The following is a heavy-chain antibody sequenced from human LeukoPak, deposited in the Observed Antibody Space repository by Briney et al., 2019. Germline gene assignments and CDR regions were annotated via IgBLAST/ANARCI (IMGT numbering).Heavy chain of an antibody. CDR1: GFTFDDFA. D-gene: IGHD3-10*01. Sequence: GRSLRLSCAASGFTFDDFAMHWVRQSPGKGLEWVSGISRNSDTTAYSDSVKGRFTISRDNANNSLYLLMNSLRSEDTAFYYCAKAPHYYTSATYWDYFENWGQGSLVTVSS. CDR2: ISRNSDTT. CDR3: AKAPHYYTSATYWDYFEN. V-gene: IGHV3-9*01. J-gene: IGHJ4*02.